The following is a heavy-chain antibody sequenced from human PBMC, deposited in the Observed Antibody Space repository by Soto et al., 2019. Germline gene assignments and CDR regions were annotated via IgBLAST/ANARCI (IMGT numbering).Heavy chain of an antibody. CDR3: ARDRLYAGSYGYYGVGV. CDR2: FYYSGST. J-gene: IGHJ6*02. Sequence: PSETLSLTCTVSGGSVTSGGYYWSWIRQHPGKGLEWIVYFYYSGSTYYNPSLKSRVTISVDPSKNQFSLKLSSVTAADTAVYYCARDRLYAGSYGYYGVGVWGQGSTVPV. V-gene: IGHV4-31*03. CDR1: GGSVTSGGYY. D-gene: IGHD1-26*01.